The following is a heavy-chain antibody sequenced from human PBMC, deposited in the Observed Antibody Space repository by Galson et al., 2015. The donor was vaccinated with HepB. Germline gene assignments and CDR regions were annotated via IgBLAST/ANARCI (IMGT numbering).Heavy chain of an antibody. CDR3: AKIRMYYYDSSGYYLFDAFDI. CDR1: GFPFSSYA. CDR2: ISGSGGST. J-gene: IGHJ3*02. Sequence: SLRLSCAASGFPFSSYAMSWVRQAPGKGLEWVSAISGSGGSTYYADSVKGRFTISRDNSKNTLYLQMNSLRAEDTAVYYCAKIRMYYYDSSGYYLFDAFDIWGQGTMVTVSS. D-gene: IGHD3-22*01. V-gene: IGHV3-23*01.